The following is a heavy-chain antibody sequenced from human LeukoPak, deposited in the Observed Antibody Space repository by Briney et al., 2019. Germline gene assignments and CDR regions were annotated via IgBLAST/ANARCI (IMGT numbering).Heavy chain of an antibody. J-gene: IGHJ4*02. CDR1: GGSFSGYY. Sequence: SETLSLTCAVYGGSFSGYYWSWIRQPPGKGLEWIGEINHSGSTNYDPSLKSRVTISVDTSKNQFSLKLSSVTAADTAVYYCARGGGIITMIVVSSPYYFDYWGQGTLVTVSS. D-gene: IGHD3-22*01. CDR3: ARGGGIITMIVVSSPYYFDY. V-gene: IGHV4-34*01. CDR2: INHSGST.